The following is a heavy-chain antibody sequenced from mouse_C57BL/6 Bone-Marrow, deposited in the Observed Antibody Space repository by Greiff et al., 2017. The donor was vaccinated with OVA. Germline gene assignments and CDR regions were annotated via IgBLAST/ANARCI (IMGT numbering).Heavy chain of an antibody. Sequence: QVQLQQSGPGLVQPSRSLSKTCTVSGFSLTSYGVHWVRQSPGKGLEWLGVIWRGGSTDYNAAFMSRLSITKDNSKSQVFFKMNSLQADDTAIYYCAKRGYYYYAMDYWGQGTSVTVSS. V-gene: IGHV2-5*01. D-gene: IGHD2-3*01. CDR2: IWRGGST. CDR1: GFSLTSYG. J-gene: IGHJ4*01. CDR3: AKRGYYYYAMDY.